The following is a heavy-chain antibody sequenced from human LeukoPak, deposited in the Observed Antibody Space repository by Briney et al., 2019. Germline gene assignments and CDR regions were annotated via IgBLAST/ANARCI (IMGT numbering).Heavy chain of an antibody. CDR2: ISSSSSYI. Sequence: PGGSLRLSCAASGFTFSSYSMNWVRQAPGKGLEWVSSISSSSSYIYYADSVKGRFTIARDNSKKTLYLQMNNLRVEDTAVYYCARVQFQWFDPWGQGTLVTVSS. CDR3: ARVQFQWFDP. D-gene: IGHD6-19*01. V-gene: IGHV3-21*01. J-gene: IGHJ5*02. CDR1: GFTFSSYS.